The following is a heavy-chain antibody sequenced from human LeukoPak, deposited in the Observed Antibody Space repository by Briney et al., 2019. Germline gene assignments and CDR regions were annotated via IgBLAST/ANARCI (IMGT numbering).Heavy chain of an antibody. V-gene: IGHV4-59*01. Sequence: SETLSLTCTVSGGSISSYYWSRIRQPPGKGLEWIGYIYYSGSTNYNPSLKSRVTISVDTSKNQFSLKLSSVTAADTAVYYCAREPSDYGGNSGNFDYWGQGTLVTVSS. CDR1: GGSISSYY. J-gene: IGHJ4*02. CDR2: IYYSGST. CDR3: AREPSDYGGNSGNFDY. D-gene: IGHD4-23*01.